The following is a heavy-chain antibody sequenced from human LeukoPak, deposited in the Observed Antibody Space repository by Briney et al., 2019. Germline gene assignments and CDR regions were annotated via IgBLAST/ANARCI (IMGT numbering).Heavy chain of an antibody. Sequence: ASVKVSCKASGYTFTSYGISWVRQAPGQGLEWMGWISAYNGNTNYAQKLQGRVTMTTDTSTSTAYMELRSLRSDDTAVYYCARGPTGYCSGGSCSTSVYCYYYGMDVWGQGTTVTVSS. J-gene: IGHJ6*02. CDR1: GYTFTSYG. CDR3: ARGPTGYCSGGSCSTSVYCYYYGMDV. D-gene: IGHD2-15*01. V-gene: IGHV1-18*01. CDR2: ISAYNGNT.